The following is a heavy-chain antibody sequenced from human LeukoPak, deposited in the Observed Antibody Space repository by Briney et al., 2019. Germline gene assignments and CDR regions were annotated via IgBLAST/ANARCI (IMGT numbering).Heavy chain of an antibody. CDR1: GYTLTELS. CDR2: FDPEDGET. J-gene: IGHJ4*02. D-gene: IGHD3-22*01. Sequence: GASVKVSCKVSGYTLTELSMHWVRQAPGKGLGWMGGFDPEDGETIYAQKFQGRVTMTEDTSTDTAYMELSSLRSEDTAVYYCATGAISITMIVVVTQIYQFDYWGQGTLVTVSS. CDR3: ATGAISITMIVVVTQIYQFDY. V-gene: IGHV1-24*01.